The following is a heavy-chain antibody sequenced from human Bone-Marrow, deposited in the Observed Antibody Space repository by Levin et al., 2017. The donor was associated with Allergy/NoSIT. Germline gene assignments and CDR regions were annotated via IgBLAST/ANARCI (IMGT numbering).Heavy chain of an antibody. V-gene: IGHV4-30-4*01. J-gene: IGHJ3*01. D-gene: IGHD2-15*01. CDR2: ITNSGTT. CDR1: FFSLPPFSSS. Sequence: KASETLSLTFPFSFFSLPPFSSSFPFLLPPPGTGPEWIGYITNSGTTYYNPSLKSRLSISVDTSNSQFSLNLRSMTAADTAVYFCARMPEYCSGDGCSDDAFDVWGQGTMVTVSA. CDR3: ARMPEYCSGDGCSDDAFDV.